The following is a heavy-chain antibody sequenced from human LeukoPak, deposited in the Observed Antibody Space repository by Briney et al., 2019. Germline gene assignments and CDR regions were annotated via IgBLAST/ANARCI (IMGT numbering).Heavy chain of an antibody. CDR1: GFTFSSYS. V-gene: IGHV3-21*01. CDR3: ARDLGEYSGYGADY. D-gene: IGHD5-12*01. CDR2: ISSGSSYI. J-gene: IGHJ4*02. Sequence: GGSLRLSCAASGFTFSSYSMTWVRQAPGKGLEWVSSISSGSSYIYYADSVKGRFTISRDNAKNSLYLQMNNLRAEDTAVYYCARDLGEYSGYGADYWGQGTLVTVFS.